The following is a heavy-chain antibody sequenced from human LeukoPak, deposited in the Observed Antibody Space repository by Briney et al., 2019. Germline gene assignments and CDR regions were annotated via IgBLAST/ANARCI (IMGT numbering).Heavy chain of an antibody. Sequence: SETLSLTCTVSGGSISSGSYYWSWIRQPAGKGLEWIGRIYTSGSTNYNPSLKSRVTISVDTSKNQLSLKLSSVTAADTAVYYCASTDSSSWNYWGQGTLVTVSS. V-gene: IGHV4-61*02. CDR1: GGSISSGSYY. J-gene: IGHJ4*02. CDR3: ASTDSSSWNY. D-gene: IGHD6-13*01. CDR2: IYTSGST.